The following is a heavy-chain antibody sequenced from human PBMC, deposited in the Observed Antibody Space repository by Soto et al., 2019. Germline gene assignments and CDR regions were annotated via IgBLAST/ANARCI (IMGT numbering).Heavy chain of an antibody. CDR2: IYHSGST. D-gene: IGHD2-2*01. CDR3: ARVPDR. Sequence: PSETLSLTCAVSGGSISSSDCWTWVRQPPGKGLEWIGYIYHSGSTFYNPSLKSRVTISVDRSKNQFSLKLSSVTAADTAIYYCARVPDRWGQGTLDTVSS. CDR1: GGSISSSDC. J-gene: IGHJ5*02. V-gene: IGHV4-30-2*01.